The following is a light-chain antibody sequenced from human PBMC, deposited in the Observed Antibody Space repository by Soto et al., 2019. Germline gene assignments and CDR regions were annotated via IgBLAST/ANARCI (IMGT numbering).Light chain of an antibody. CDR3: QQYGSSPLT. J-gene: IGKJ3*01. Sequence: ENVLTQSPGTLSLSPGERATLSCRASQSVSSTYLAWYQQNPGQAPRLLIYGASTRATGIPDRFSGSGSGTNLTLTINRMEPEDFEVYYCQQYGSSPLTFGPGTKVDIK. V-gene: IGKV3-20*01. CDR2: GAS. CDR1: QSVSSTY.